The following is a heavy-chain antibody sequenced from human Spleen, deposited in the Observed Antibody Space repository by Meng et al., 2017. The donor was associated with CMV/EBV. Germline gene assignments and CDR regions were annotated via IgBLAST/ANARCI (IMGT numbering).Heavy chain of an antibody. J-gene: IGHJ4*02. CDR3: AKDDGAWTPAY. CDR2: IRSDGSDT. Sequence: GESLKISCAASGFTFSNHGMHWVRQAPGKGLEWVAMIRSDGSDTYYADSVKGRFTISRDNSKNTLYLQMKSLRSQDTAIYYCAKDDGAWTPAYWGQGTLVTVSS. CDR1: GFTFSNHG. D-gene: IGHD4-17*01. V-gene: IGHV3-30*02.